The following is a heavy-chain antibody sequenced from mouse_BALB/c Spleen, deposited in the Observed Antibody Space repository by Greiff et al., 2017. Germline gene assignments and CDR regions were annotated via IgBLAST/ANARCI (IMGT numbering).Heavy chain of an antibody. J-gene: IGHJ4*01. CDR1: GYTFTSYW. V-gene: IGHV1-7*01. CDR3: ARGPYDYDEGMDY. D-gene: IGHD2-4*01. CDR2: INPSTGYT. Sequence: VQRVESGAELAKPGASVKMSCKASGYTFTSYWMHWVKQRPGQGLEWIGYINPSTGYTEYNQKFKDKATLTADKSSSTAYMQLSSLTSEDSAVYYCARGPYDYDEGMDYWGQGTSVTVSS.